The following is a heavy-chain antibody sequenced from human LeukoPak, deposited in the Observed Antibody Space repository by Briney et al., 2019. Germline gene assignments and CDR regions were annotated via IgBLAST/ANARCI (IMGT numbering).Heavy chain of an antibody. CDR3: ARVFDSDIAPYCDY. J-gene: IGHJ4*02. V-gene: IGHV4-39*07. D-gene: IGHD2-15*01. CDR1: GGSISSSSYY. CDR2: SDYSGST. Sequence: SETLSLTCTFSGGSISSSSYYWGWIRQPPGKGLELIWRSDYSGSTYYNPSLKSRVTISVDTSKTQFSLKLSSVSAADTAVYYCARVFDSDIAPYCDYWGKGTLVTVSS.